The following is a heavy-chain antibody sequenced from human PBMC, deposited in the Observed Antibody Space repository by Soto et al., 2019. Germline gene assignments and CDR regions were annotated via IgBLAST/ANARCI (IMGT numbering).Heavy chain of an antibody. CDR3: AREGRYSSSSEAAYYYYYGMDV. D-gene: IGHD6-6*01. J-gene: IGHJ6*02. CDR1: GGSISSYY. V-gene: IGHV4-59*01. Sequence: SETLSLTCTVSGGSISSYYWIWIRQPPGKGLEWIGYIYYSGSTNYNPSLKSRVTISVDTSKNQFSLKLSSVTAADTAVYYCAREGRYSSSSEAAYYYYYGMDVWGQGTTVTVSS. CDR2: IYYSGST.